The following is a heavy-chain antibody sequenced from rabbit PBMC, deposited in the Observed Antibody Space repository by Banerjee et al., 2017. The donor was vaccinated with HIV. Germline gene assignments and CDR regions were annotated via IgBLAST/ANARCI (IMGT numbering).Heavy chain of an antibody. V-gene: IGHV1S40*01. CDR2: IYAGSSGGT. D-gene: IGHD4-2*01. J-gene: IGHJ2*01. Sequence: QSLEESGGDLVKPGASLTLTCTASGIDFRGYYYMCWVRQAPGKGLEWIACIYAGSSGGTYYASWAKGRFTISKTSSTTVTLQMTSLTAADTATYFCARAGYAGVGYATGAFDPWGPGTLVTVS. CDR1: GIDFRGYYY. CDR3: ARAGYAGVGYATGAFDP.